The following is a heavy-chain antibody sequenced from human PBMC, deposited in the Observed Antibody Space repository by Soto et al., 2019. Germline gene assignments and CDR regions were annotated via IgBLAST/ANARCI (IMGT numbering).Heavy chain of an antibody. CDR2: IDWDDDK. Sequence: QITLNESGPTVVKPAETLTLTCTFSGFSLTTSGVGVGWIRQSPGKAPEWLALIDWDDDKRYSASLKSRITITKDTSKNQVVLTMASVDPADTATYYCAHRILRTVFGLVTTTAIYFDFWGQGTPVVVSS. V-gene: IGHV2-5*02. J-gene: IGHJ4*02. CDR1: GFSLTTSGVG. CDR3: AHRILRTVFGLVTTTAIYFDF. D-gene: IGHD3-3*01.